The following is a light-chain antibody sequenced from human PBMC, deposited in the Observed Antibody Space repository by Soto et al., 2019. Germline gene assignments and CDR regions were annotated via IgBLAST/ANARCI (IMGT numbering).Light chain of an antibody. CDR1: QGISSN. Sequence: IQLTQSPSSLSASVGDRVTITCRASQGISSNLAWYQQKLGKVPKLLISAASTLQSGVPSRLSGSGSGTDFTLTISSLQPEDFATYYCQQFKIYPLTFGGGTKVVIK. CDR3: QQFKIYPLT. V-gene: IGKV1-9*01. CDR2: AAS. J-gene: IGKJ4*01.